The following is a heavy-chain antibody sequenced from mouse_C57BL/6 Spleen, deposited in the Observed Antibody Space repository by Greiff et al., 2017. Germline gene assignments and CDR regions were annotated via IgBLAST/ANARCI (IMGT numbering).Heavy chain of an antibody. CDR2: INPNNGGT. CDR3: ARRGLPYWYFDV. V-gene: IGHV1-18*01. Sequence: EVQLKESGPALVKPGASVKIPCKASGYTFTDYNMDWVKQSHGQSLEWIGDINPNNGGTIYNQTFKGKATLTVDKSSSTAYMERRSLTSDDTAVYDWARRGLPYWYFDVGGTGTTVTVSA. J-gene: IGHJ1*03. CDR1: GYTFTDYN. D-gene: IGHD2-4*01.